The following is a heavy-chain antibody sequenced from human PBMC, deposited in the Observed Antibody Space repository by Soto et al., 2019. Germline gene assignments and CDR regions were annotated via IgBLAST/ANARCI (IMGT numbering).Heavy chain of an antibody. CDR3: ARGTAMVSGDYYYYGMDV. CDR1: GFTFSSYG. D-gene: IGHD5-18*01. V-gene: IGHV3-33*01. J-gene: IGHJ6*02. Sequence: GGSLRLSCAASGFTFSSYGMHWVRQAPGKGLEWVAVIWYDGSNKYYADSVKGRFTISRDNSKNTLYLQMNSLRAEDTAVYYCARGTAMVSGDYYYYGMDVWGQGTTVTVSS. CDR2: IWYDGSNK.